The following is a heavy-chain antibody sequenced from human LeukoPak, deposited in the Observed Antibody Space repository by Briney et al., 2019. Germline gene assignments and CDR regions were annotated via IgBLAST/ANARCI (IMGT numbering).Heavy chain of an antibody. CDR2: IRYDGSNK. D-gene: IGHD6-6*01. J-gene: IGHJ4*02. CDR3: ATLYSSSSFDY. V-gene: IGHV3-30*02. Sequence: GGSLRLSCAASGFTFSSYGMHWVRQAPGKGLEWVAIIRYDGSNKYYADSVKGRFTISRDNSKNTLYLQMNSLRAEDTAVYYCATLYSSSSFDYWGQGTLVTVSS. CDR1: GFTFSSYG.